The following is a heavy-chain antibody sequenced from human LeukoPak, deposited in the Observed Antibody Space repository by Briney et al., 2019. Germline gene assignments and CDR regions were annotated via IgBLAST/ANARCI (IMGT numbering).Heavy chain of an antibody. J-gene: IGHJ4*02. D-gene: IGHD6-19*01. CDR3: AKDMGSGWTEYGY. CDR1: GFTFDDYA. V-gene: IGHV3-9*03. CDR2: ISWNSSSI. Sequence: PGRSLRLSCAASGFTFDDYAMHWVRQAPGKGLEWVSGISWNSSSIGYADSVKGRFTISRDNAKNSLYLQMNSLRAEDMALYYCAKDMGSGWTEYGYWGQGTLVTVSS.